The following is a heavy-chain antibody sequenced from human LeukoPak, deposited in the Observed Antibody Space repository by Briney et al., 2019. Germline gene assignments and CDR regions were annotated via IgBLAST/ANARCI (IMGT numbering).Heavy chain of an antibody. D-gene: IGHD5-18*01. CDR3: ARDMDTAMPYYYYGMDV. J-gene: IGHJ6*02. V-gene: IGHV4-59*12. Sequence: SETLSLTCTVSGGSISSYYWSWIRQPPGKGLEWIGYIYYSGSTNYNPSLKSRVTISVDTSKNQFSLKLSSVTAADTAVYYCARDMDTAMPYYYYGMDVWGQGTTVTVSS. CDR2: IYYSGST. CDR1: GGSISSYY.